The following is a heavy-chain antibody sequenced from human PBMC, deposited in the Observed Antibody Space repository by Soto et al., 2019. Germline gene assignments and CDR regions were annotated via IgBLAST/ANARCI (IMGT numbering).Heavy chain of an antibody. Sequence: GGSLRLSCTASGFSFSDYYMSWIRQAPGKGLEWLSYISSGGRSIKYADSVKGRFTISRDNDKNSLYLQIYSLRAEDTAVYYSARGVGPGSTDYWGQGTLVTVSS. V-gene: IGHV3-11*01. CDR2: ISSGGRSI. J-gene: IGHJ4*02. CDR3: ARGVGPGSTDY. CDR1: GFSFSDYY.